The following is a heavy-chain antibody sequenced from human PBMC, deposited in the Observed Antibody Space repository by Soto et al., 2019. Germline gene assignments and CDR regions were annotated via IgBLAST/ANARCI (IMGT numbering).Heavy chain of an antibody. CDR3: ARDGIAAAGTLDY. D-gene: IGHD6-13*01. CDR2: IYYSGST. CDR1: GGSISSGDYY. Sequence: SETLSLTCTVSGGSISSGDYYWSWIRQPPGKGLEWIGYIYYSGSTYYNPSLKSRVTISVDTSKNQFSLKLSSVTAADTAVYYCARDGIAAAGTLDYWGQGTLVTVSS. J-gene: IGHJ4*02. V-gene: IGHV4-30-4*01.